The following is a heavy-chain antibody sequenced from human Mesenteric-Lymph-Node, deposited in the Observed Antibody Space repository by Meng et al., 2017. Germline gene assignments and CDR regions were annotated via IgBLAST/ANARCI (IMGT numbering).Heavy chain of an antibody. Sequence: SSVKVSCKASGGTFSSYAINWVRQAPGQGLEWMAGIIPIFGTANSAQKVQGRVTITADESTSTAYMELSSLRSEDTAVYYCARFSRATDAFDVWGQGTMVT. D-gene: IGHD1-26*01. CDR3: ARFSRATDAFDV. J-gene: IGHJ3*01. CDR2: IIPIFGTA. V-gene: IGHV1-69*13. CDR1: GGTFSSYA.